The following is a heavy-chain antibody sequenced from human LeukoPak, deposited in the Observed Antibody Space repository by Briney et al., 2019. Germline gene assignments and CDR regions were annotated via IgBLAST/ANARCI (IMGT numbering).Heavy chain of an antibody. Sequence: SSETLSLTCTVSGDSISSGSYYWTWIRQPVGKGLEWIGRIYTSGSTNYNPSLKSRVTISIDTSKNQFSLKLTSVAAADTAVYYCARNVEWWDLRGSHYYMDVWGKGTTVTISS. J-gene: IGHJ6*03. D-gene: IGHD2-15*01. V-gene: IGHV4-61*02. CDR1: GDSISSGSYY. CDR3: ARNVEWWDLRGSHYYMDV. CDR2: IYTSGST.